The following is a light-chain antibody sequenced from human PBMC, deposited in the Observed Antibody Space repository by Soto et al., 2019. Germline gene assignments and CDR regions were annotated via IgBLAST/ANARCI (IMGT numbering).Light chain of an antibody. V-gene: IGKV3-20*01. Sequence: IVLTQSPCTLSLSPGERAPLSCRASQSVSSSYLAWYQQKPGQAPRLLIYGASSRATGIPDRFSGSGSGTDFTLTISRLEPEDFAVYYCQQYGSSPKTFGQGTKVDIK. CDR2: GAS. J-gene: IGKJ1*01. CDR1: QSVSSSY. CDR3: QQYGSSPKT.